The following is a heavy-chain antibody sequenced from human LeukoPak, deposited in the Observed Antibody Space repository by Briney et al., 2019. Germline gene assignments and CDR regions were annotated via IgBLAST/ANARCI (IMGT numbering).Heavy chain of an antibody. CDR2: IKQDGSEK. J-gene: IGHJ5*02. Sequence: GGSLRLSCAASGFTFSSYWMSWVRQAPGKGLEWVANIKQDGSEKYYVDSVKGRFTISRDNAKNSLYLQMNSLRAADTAVYYCAGELRRPRFLEWLLEFWFDPWGQGTLVTVSS. CDR3: AGELRRPRFLEWLLEFWFDP. V-gene: IGHV3-7*01. D-gene: IGHD3-3*01. CDR1: GFTFSSYW.